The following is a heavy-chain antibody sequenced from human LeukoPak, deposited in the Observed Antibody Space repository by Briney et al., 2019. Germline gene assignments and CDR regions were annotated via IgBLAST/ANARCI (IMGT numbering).Heavy chain of an antibody. Sequence: GGSLRLSCAASGFTFSSYWMHWVRQAPGKGLVWVSRINSDGSSTSYADSVKGRFTISRDNAKNTLYLQMNSLRAEDAAVYYCATSAGGYGGYEGFDYWGQGTLVTVSS. D-gene: IGHD5-12*01. CDR2: INSDGSST. CDR3: ATSAGGYGGYEGFDY. V-gene: IGHV3-74*01. J-gene: IGHJ4*02. CDR1: GFTFSSYW.